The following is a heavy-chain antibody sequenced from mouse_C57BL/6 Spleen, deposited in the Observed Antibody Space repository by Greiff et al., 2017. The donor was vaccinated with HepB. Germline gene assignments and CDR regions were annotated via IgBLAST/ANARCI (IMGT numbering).Heavy chain of an antibody. CDR2: INPNNGGT. CDR3: AREDGYYVDWFGY. Sequence: EVQLQQSGPELVKPGASVKISCKASGYTFTDYYMNWVKQTHGKSLEWIGDINPNNGGTSYNQKFKGKATLTVDKSSSTAFMELRSLTSEESAVYYCAREDGYYVDWFGYWGQGTLVTVAA. J-gene: IGHJ3*01. D-gene: IGHD2-3*01. V-gene: IGHV1-26*01. CDR1: GYTFTDYY.